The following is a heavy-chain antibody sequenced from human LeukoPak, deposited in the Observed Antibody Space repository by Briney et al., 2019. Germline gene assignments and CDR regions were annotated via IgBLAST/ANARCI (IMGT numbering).Heavy chain of an antibody. CDR3: AGNTYYDFWSGYFRYWFDP. V-gene: IGHV4-34*01. CDR2: IYYSGST. CDR1: GGSFSGYY. D-gene: IGHD3-3*01. Sequence: SETLSLTCAVYGGSFSGYYWSWIRQPPGKGLEWIGSIYYSGSTYYNPSLKSRVTISVDTSKNQFSLKLSSVTAADTAVYYCAGNTYYDFWSGYFRYWFDPWGQGTLVTVSS. J-gene: IGHJ5*02.